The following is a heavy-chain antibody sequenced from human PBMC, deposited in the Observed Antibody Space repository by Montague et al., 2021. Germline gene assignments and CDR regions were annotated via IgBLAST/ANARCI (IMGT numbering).Heavy chain of an antibody. D-gene: IGHD5-12*01. V-gene: IGHV4-39*01. J-gene: IGHJ2*01. CDR1: GGSISSSSYY. Sequence: SETLSLTCTVSGGSISSSSYYWGWIRQPPGKGLEWIGSIYYSGNTYYNPSLKSRVTISVDPSKNQFSLRLSSVTAADTAVYYCARLNIVTIHWYFDLWGRGTLVLVSS. CDR2: IYYSGNT. CDR3: ARLNIVTIHWYFDL.